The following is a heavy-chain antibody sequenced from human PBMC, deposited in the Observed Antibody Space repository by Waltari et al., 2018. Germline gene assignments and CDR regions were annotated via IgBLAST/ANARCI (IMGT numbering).Heavy chain of an antibody. D-gene: IGHD3-22*01. CDR3: ARRSSGYFFDY. CDR1: GYSISSGYY. V-gene: IGHV4-38-2*01. CDR2: IYHSGST. J-gene: IGHJ4*02. Sequence: QVQLQESGPGLVKPSETLSLTCAVSGYSISSGYYWGWIRQPPGKGLEWIGSIYHSGSTYYNPSLKSRVTISVDTSKNQFSLKLSSVTAADTAVYYCARRSSGYFFDYWGQGTLVTVSS.